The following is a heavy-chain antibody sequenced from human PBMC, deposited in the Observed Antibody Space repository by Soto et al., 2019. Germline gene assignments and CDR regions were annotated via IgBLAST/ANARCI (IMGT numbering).Heavy chain of an antibody. CDR2: INPSGGST. CDR3: ARSRIAAAGTALVY. Sequence: QVQLVPSGAEVKKPGASVKGSCKASGYTFTSHYMHSVRQAPGQGLEWMGIINPSGGSTSYAQKFQGRVTMTRDTSTSTVYMELSSRRSEDTAVYYCARSRIAAAGTALVYWGQGTLVTVSS. CDR1: GYTFTSHY. D-gene: IGHD6-13*01. V-gene: IGHV1-46*01. J-gene: IGHJ4*02.